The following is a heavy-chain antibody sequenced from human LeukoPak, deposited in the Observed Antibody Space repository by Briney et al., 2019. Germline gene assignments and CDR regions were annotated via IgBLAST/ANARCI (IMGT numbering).Heavy chain of an antibody. V-gene: IGHV4-39*02. D-gene: IGHD3-22*01. CDR2: IYYTGTT. J-gene: IGHJ4*02. Sequence: LSETLSVSCTVSGGSIRGSSYYWGWIRQPPGKGLAWIGNIYYTGTTYNNPSLKSRVTISVDTSKNHFSLRLRSVTASDTAVYFCARPRNDSTGYYLGYWGQGTLLTVSS. CDR3: ARPRNDSTGYYLGY. CDR1: GGSIRGSSYY.